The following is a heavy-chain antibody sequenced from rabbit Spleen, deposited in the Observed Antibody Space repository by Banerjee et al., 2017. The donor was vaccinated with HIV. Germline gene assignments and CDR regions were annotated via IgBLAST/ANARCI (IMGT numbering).Heavy chain of an antibody. Sequence: QSLEESGGDLVKPGASLTLTCTASGFSFSSDYDMCWVRQAPGKGLEWIACIYAGSSGSTYYASWAKGRFTISKTSSTTVTLQMTSLTAADTATYFCARDYVGGSVLSRLDLWGPGTLVTVS. J-gene: IGHJ3*01. CDR1: GFSFSSDYD. D-gene: IGHD8-1*01. CDR2: IYAGSSGST. CDR3: ARDYVGGSVLSRLDL. V-gene: IGHV1S40*01.